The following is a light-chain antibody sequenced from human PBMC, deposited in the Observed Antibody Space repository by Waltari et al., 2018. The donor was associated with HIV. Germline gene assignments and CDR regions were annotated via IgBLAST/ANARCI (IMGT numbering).Light chain of an antibody. CDR1: SSDVGGYIY. V-gene: IGLV2-11*01. J-gene: IGLJ2*01. CDR3: CSFAGKYTSV. Sequence: QSALTQPRSVSGSPGQSVSISCTGTSSDVGGYIYVSWYQQVSGGAPKLMIFDVTKRPSGGPDGFSGSKSGSTASLTISGLQTEDEAYYDCCSFAGKYTSVVGGGTKRTV. CDR2: DVT.